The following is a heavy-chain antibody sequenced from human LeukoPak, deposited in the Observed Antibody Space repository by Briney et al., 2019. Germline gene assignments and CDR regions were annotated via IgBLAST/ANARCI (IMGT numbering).Heavy chain of an antibody. J-gene: IGHJ4*02. D-gene: IGHD6-19*01. CDR2: IVVGSGNT. CDR1: GFTFTSSA. CDR3: AASRIAVAGTLVY. Sequence: ASVKVSCKASGFTFTSSAMQWVRQARGQRLEWIGWIVVGSGNTNYAQKFQERVTITRDMSTSTAYMELSSLRSEDTAVYYCAASRIAVAGTLVYWGQGTLVTVSS. V-gene: IGHV1-58*02.